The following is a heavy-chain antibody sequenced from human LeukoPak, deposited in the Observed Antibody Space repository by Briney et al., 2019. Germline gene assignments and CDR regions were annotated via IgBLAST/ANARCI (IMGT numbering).Heavy chain of an antibody. Sequence: ASVKVSCKASGYTFTGYYIHWVRQAPGQGLEWMGIINPNGGNTNYAQKFQGRVTMTRDTSTSTVYMELSSLRSEDTAVYYCARAFQWLSLAYAFDIWGQGTMVTVSS. J-gene: IGHJ3*02. D-gene: IGHD6-19*01. CDR1: GYTFTGYY. CDR3: ARAFQWLSLAYAFDI. CDR2: INPNGGNT. V-gene: IGHV1-46*01.